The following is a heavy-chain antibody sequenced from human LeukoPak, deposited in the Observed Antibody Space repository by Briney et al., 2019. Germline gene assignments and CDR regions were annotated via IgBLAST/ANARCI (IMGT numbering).Heavy chain of an antibody. V-gene: IGHV3-30*04. J-gene: IGHJ4*02. CDR3: ARDGAYYYDSRVFDY. CDR2: ISYDGSNK. D-gene: IGHD3-22*01. Sequence: GGSLRLSCAASGFTFSSYAMHWVRQAPGKGLEWVAVISYDGSNKYYADSVKGRFTISRDNSKNTLYLQMNSLRAEDTAVYYCARDGAYYYDSRVFDYWGQGTLVTVSS. CDR1: GFTFSSYA.